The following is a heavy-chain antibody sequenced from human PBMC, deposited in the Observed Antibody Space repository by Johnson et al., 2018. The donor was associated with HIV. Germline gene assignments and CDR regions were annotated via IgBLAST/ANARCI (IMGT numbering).Heavy chain of an antibody. J-gene: IGHJ3*02. CDR3: ARDRWGLKDAFDI. CDR1: GFTFSSYA. Sequence: VLLVESGGGLVKPGGSLRLSCAASGFTFSSYAMHWVRQAPGKGLEWVAVISYDGSNKYYADSVKGRFTISRDNSKNTLYLQMNSLRAEDTAVYYCARDRWGLKDAFDIWGQGTMVTVSS. V-gene: IGHV3-30*04. CDR2: ISYDGSNK. D-gene: IGHD3-16*01.